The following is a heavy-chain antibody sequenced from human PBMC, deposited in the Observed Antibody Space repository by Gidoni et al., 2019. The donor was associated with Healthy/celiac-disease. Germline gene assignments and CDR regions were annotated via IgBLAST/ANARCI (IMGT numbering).Heavy chain of an antibody. D-gene: IGHD1-1*01. CDR3: AKLER. CDR2: ISGSGGST. V-gene: IGHV3-23*04. Sequence: EVQLVESGGGLVQPGGSLRISCAAAGFPIGSDAMSWVRQAPGSGLGWVSAISGSGGSTYYADSVKGRFTISRDNTKNTLYLQMNSLRAEDTAVYYCAKLERWGQGTLVTVSS. CDR1: GFPIGSDA. J-gene: IGHJ4*02.